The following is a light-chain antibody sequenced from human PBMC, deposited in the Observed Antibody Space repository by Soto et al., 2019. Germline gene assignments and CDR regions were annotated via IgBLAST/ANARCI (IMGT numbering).Light chain of an antibody. CDR3: SSYTSSSTLYV. J-gene: IGLJ1*01. Sequence: QSVLTQPASVSGSPRQSITISCTGASSDVGSYTYVSWYQQHPGKAPKLMIYEVNNRPSEVSNRFSGSKSGNTASLTISGLQAEDEADYYCSSYTSSSTLYVFGTGTKLTVL. V-gene: IGLV2-14*01. CDR2: EVN. CDR1: SSDVGSYTY.